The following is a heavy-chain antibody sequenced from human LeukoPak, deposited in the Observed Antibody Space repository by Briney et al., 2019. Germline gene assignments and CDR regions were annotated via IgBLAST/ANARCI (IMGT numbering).Heavy chain of an antibody. V-gene: IGHV3-23*01. CDR3: AKAPGSSFPYGMDV. J-gene: IGHJ6*02. CDR2: ISGSGGST. D-gene: IGHD6-13*01. Sequence: PGGSLRLSCAASGFTFSSYAMSWVRQAPGKGLEWVSAISGSGGSTYYADSVKGRFTISRDNSKNTPYLQMNSLRAEDTAVDYCAKAPGSSFPYGMDVWGQGTTVTVSS. CDR1: GFTFSSYA.